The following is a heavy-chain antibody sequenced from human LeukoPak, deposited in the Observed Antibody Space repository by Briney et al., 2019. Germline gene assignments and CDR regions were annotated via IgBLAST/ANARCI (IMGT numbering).Heavy chain of an antibody. D-gene: IGHD6-19*01. CDR3: ARLQWVEYFDY. V-gene: IGHV4-39*01. CDR2: IYYSGST. J-gene: IGHJ4*02. CDR1: GFTFSSYA. Sequence: GSLRLSCAASGFTFSSYAMSWVRQAPGKGLEWIGSIYYSGSTYYNPSLKSRVTISVDTSKNQFSLKLSSVTAADTAVYYCARLQWVEYFDYWGQGTLVTVSS.